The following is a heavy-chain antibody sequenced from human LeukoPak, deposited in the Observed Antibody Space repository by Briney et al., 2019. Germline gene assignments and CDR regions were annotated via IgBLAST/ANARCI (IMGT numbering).Heavy chain of an antibody. CDR2: INAGNGNT. CDR3: ARGILGGDYDY. D-gene: IGHD4-17*01. Sequence: ASVKVSCKASGYTFTSYAMHWVRQAPGQRLEWMGWINAGNGNTKYSQKFQGRVTMTRNTSISTAYMELSSLRSEDTAVYYCARGILGGDYDYWGQGTLVTVSS. V-gene: IGHV1-3*01. J-gene: IGHJ4*02. CDR1: GYTFTSYA.